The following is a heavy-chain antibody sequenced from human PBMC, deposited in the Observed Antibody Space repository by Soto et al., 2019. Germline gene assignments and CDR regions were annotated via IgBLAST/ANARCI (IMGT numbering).Heavy chain of an antibody. V-gene: IGHV2-5*02. Sequence: SGPTLVNPTQTLTLTYPFSGFSLSTSAVAVGWIRQAPRKAPEWLAFIFWDDDKRYSPSLENRLTITKDTSKNQVVLTMTNMYPVDTATYYCARIFDFWSGYYFSYWGRGTLVTVSS. CDR3: ARIFDFWSGYYFSY. D-gene: IGHD3-3*01. J-gene: IGHJ4*02. CDR2: IFWDDDK. CDR1: GFSLSTSAVA.